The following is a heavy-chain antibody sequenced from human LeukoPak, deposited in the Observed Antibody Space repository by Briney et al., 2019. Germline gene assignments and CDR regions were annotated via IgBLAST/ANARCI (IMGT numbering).Heavy chain of an antibody. Sequence: SETLSLTCTVSGGSISSYYWSWIRQPPGKGLEWIGYIYYSGSTNYNPSLKSRVTISVDTSKNQFSLKLSSVTAADTAVYYCARIPGSYDILTGYSLFDYWGQGTLVTVSS. CDR3: ARIPGSYDILTGYSLFDY. CDR2: IYYSGST. V-gene: IGHV4-59*01. CDR1: GGSISSYY. D-gene: IGHD3-9*01. J-gene: IGHJ4*02.